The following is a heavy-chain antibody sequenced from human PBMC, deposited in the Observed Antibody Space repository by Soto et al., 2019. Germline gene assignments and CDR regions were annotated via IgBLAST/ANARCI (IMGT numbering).Heavy chain of an antibody. CDR3: ARAEGGDFDY. D-gene: IGHD3-16*01. CDR1: GFTFSSYG. V-gene: IGHV3-33*01. CDR2: IWYDGSNK. J-gene: IGHJ4*02. Sequence: QVQLVESGGGVVQPGRSLRLSCAASGFTFSSYGMHWVRQAPGKGLEWVAVIWYDGSNKYYADSVKGRFTISRDNSKNTLYLQMNSLRADDTAVYYCARAEGGDFDYWGQGTLVTVSS.